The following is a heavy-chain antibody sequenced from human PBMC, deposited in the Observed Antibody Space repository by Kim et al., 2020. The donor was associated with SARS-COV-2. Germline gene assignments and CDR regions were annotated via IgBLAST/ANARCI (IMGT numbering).Heavy chain of an antibody. J-gene: IGHJ4*02. D-gene: IGHD3-10*01. Sequence: SYTPSLKSRVTISVDTSKNQFSRKLSSVTAADTAVYYCARGLGSVSYYGFWGQATLVTVSS. V-gene: IGHV4-34*01. CDR3: ARGLGSVSYYGF.